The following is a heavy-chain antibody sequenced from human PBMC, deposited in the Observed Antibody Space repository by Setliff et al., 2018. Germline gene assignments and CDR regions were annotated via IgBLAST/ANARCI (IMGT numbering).Heavy chain of an antibody. CDR2: IRSKANSNTL. CDR1: GLTFSDHY. Sequence: GESLTISCAASGLTFSDHYMDWVRQAPGKGLEWVGRIRSKANSNTLEYAASVKGRVTISRDDSKNSLYLQMNSLKTEDTAMYYCARYSKLPHAFDIWGQGTMVTVSS. D-gene: IGHD2-21*01. J-gene: IGHJ3*02. CDR3: ARYSKLPHAFDI. V-gene: IGHV3-72*01.